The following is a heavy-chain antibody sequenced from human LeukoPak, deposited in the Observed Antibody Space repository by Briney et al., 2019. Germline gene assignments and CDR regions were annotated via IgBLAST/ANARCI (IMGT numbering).Heavy chain of an antibody. CDR3: VRFSYSSSCFDY. V-gene: IGHV3-21*01. CDR1: GFTFSSYS. J-gene: IGHJ4*02. D-gene: IGHD6-13*01. CDR2: ISSSSSYI. Sequence: GGSLRLSCAASGFTFSSYSMNWVRQAPGKGLEWVSSISSSSSYIYYADSVKGRFAISRDNAKNSLYLQMNSLRAEDTAVYYCVRFSYSSSCFDYWGQGTLVTVSS.